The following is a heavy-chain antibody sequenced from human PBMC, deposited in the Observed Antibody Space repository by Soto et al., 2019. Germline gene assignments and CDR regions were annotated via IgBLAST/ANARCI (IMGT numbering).Heavy chain of an antibody. Sequence: QVQLQESGPGLVKPSQTLSLTCTVSGGSISSGDYYWNWIRQPPGKGLEWIGYIYYNGNAYYNPSLKSRVSISVGTSKNQFSLKLSSVTAADTAVYYCARVFLAAPGKWYFGLWGRGTLVTVSS. CDR3: ARVFLAAPGKWYFGL. D-gene: IGHD6-13*01. CDR1: GGSISSGDYY. CDR2: IYYNGNA. V-gene: IGHV4-30-4*01. J-gene: IGHJ2*01.